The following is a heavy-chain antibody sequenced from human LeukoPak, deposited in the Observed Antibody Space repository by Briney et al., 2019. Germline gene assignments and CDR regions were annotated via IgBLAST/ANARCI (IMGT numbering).Heavy chain of an antibody. CDR1: GYTFTSYG. Sequence: ASVKVSCKASGYTFTSYGISWVRQAPGQGLEWMGWISAYNGNTNYAQKLQGRVTMTTDTSTSTAYMELRSLRSDDTAVYYCARDDITMVRGVIVHFDYWGQGTLVTVSS. V-gene: IGHV1-18*01. CDR3: ARDDITMVRGVIVHFDY. J-gene: IGHJ4*02. D-gene: IGHD3-10*01. CDR2: ISAYNGNT.